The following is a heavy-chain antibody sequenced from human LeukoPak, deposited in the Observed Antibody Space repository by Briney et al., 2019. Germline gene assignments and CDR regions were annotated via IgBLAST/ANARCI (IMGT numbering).Heavy chain of an antibody. D-gene: IGHD2-21*01. CDR2: ISGSGTNT. CDR1: GFTFSSYG. V-gene: IGHV3-23*01. J-gene: IGHJ4*02. Sequence: GGSLRLSCAASGFTFSSYGMHWVRQAPGKGLEWVSAISGSGTNTYYAGSVRGRFTISRDNSNNRLYLQMNSVRAEDTAMYFCAEDTAVILTAPFDSWGQGTLVTVSS. CDR3: AEDTAVILTAPFDS.